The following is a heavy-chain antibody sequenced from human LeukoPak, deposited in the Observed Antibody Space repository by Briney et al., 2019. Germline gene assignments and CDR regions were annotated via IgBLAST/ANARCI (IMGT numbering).Heavy chain of an antibody. V-gene: IGHV4-34*01. Sequence: PSETLSLTCAVYGGSFSGYYWSWIRQPPGKGLEWIGEINHSGSTNYNPSLKSRVTISVDTSKNQFSLKLSSVTAADTAVYYCARGVDFWSGYYMWYYYYYMDVWGKGTTVTVSS. CDR3: ARGVDFWSGYYMWYYYYYMDV. J-gene: IGHJ6*03. D-gene: IGHD3-3*01. CDR1: GGSFSGYY. CDR2: INHSGST.